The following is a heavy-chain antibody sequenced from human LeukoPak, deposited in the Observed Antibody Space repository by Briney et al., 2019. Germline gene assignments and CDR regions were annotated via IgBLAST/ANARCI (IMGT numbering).Heavy chain of an antibody. Sequence: PGGPLRLSCAASGFTLSTHGMHWVRQAPGKGLEWVAGMWYDGSREDYADSVKGRFTISRDMSKNTLNLQMNSLRVEDTAMFYCARDLSFGSLYFRGQGTLVTVSS. CDR2: MWYDGSRE. CDR1: GFTLSTHG. J-gene: IGHJ1*01. D-gene: IGHD1-26*01. V-gene: IGHV3-33*01. CDR3: ARDLSFGSLYF.